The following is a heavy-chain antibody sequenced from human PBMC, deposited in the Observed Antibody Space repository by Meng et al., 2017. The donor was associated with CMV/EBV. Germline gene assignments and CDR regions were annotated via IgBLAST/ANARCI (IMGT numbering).Heavy chain of an antibody. V-gene: IGHV4-39*02. CDR3: ARLFLRLGRSPNFFDY. J-gene: IGHJ4*02. CDR2: IYYSGTT. CDR1: GGSISSSSYY. D-gene: IGHD6-19*01. Sequence: GSLRLSCTVSGGSISSSSYYRGWIRQPPGKGLEWIGTIYYSGTTYYNPSLKSRVTMSVDTSNNHFSLKLTSVTAADTAVYYCARLFLRLGRSPNFFDYWGQGTLVTVSS.